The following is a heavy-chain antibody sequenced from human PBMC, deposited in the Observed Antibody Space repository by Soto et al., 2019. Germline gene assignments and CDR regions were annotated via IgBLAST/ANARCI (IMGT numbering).Heavy chain of an antibody. CDR3: ARNQGHYYGSGPHDGLDV. J-gene: IGHJ3*01. D-gene: IGHD3-10*01. Sequence: QVHLQESGPGLIEPSGTLSLTCAVSGVSITSINWWSWVRQTPRKGLEWIGELQHIVRTRYNPSLKSRVTLSVDESTNQFSLKVNSVTAADTAVYYCARNQGHYYGSGPHDGLDVWGQGTIVTVSS. V-gene: IGHV4-4*02. CDR1: GVSITSINW. CDR2: LQHIVRT.